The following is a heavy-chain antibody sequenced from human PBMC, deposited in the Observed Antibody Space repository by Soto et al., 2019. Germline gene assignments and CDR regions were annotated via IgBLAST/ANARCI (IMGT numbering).Heavy chain of an antibody. J-gene: IGHJ5*02. Sequence: QVQLVQSGAEVKKPGSSVKVSCKASGGTFSSYAISWVRQAPGQGLEWMGGIIPIFGTANYAQKFQGRVTITADESTGTAYMELSSLRSEDTAVXXXXXXXXVRGVIPNWFDPWGQGTLVTVSS. CDR3: XXXXXVRGVIPNWFDP. CDR1: GGTFSSYA. D-gene: IGHD3-10*01. V-gene: IGHV1-69*01. CDR2: IIPIFGTA.